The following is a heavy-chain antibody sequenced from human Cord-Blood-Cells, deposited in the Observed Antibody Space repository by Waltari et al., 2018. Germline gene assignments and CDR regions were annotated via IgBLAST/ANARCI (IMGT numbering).Heavy chain of an antibody. CDR2: VNPNGGGT. D-gene: IGHD2-15*01. V-gene: IGHV1-2*02. J-gene: IGHJ4*02. CDR3: ARNPIRYCSGGSCYFDY. Sequence: QVQLVQSGAEVKKPGASVKVSCKASGYTFTGYYMHWVRQAPGQGLEWMGWVNPNGGGTNYAQKFQGRVTMTRDTSISTAYMELSRLRSDDTAVYYCARNPIRYCSGGSCYFDYWGQGTLVTVSS. CDR1: GYTFTGYY.